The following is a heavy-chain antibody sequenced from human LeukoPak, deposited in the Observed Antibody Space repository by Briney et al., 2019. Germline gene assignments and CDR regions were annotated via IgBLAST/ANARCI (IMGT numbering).Heavy chain of an antibody. D-gene: IGHD3/OR15-3a*01. J-gene: IGHJ6*03. CDR2: ISGSGGST. V-gene: IGHV3-23*01. CDR1: GFTFSSYA. CDR3: AKVRMWTHYYMDV. Sequence: GGSLRLSCAASGFTFSSYAMSWVRQAPGKGLEWVSAISGSGGSTYYADSVKGRFTISRDNSKNTLYLQMNSLRAEDTAVYYRAKVRMWTHYYMDVWGKGTTVTVSS.